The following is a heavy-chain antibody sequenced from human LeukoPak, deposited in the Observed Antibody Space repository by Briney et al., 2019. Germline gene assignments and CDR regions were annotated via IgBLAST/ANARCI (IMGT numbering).Heavy chain of an antibody. V-gene: IGHV4-34*01. CDR3: ARGPSRLQSYGSGIFDY. CDR1: GGSFSGYY. CDR2: INHSGST. Sequence: SETLSLTCAVYGGSFSGYYWSWIRQPPGKGLGWIGEINHSGSTNYNPSLKSRVTISVDTSKNQFSLKLSSVTAADTAVYYCARGPSRLQSYGSGIFDYWGQGTLVTVSS. D-gene: IGHD3-10*01. J-gene: IGHJ4*02.